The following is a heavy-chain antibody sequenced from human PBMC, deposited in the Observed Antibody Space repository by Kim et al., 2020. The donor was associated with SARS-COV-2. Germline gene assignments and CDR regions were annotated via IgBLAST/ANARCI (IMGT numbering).Heavy chain of an antibody. D-gene: IGHD2-2*01. CDR3: ARVRSTSWVYYFDY. J-gene: IGHJ4*02. V-gene: IGHV4-59*01. Sequence: NHSLKSRVTISVDTSKNQFALKLSSVTAADTAVYYCARVRSTSWVYYFDYWGQGTLVTVSS.